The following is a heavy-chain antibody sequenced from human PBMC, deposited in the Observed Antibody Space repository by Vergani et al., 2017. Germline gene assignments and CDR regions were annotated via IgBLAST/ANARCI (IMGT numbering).Heavy chain of an antibody. CDR3: ARGVGMTTVHADP. CDR2: IIPILGIA. Sequence: QVQLVQSGAEVKKPGSSVKVSCKASGGTFSSYTISWVRQAPGQGLEWMGRIIPILGIANYAQKFQGRVTITADKSTSTAYMELSSLRSEDTAVYYCARGVGMTTVHADPWGQGTLVTVSS. V-gene: IGHV1-69*02. CDR1: GGTFSSYT. J-gene: IGHJ5*02. D-gene: IGHD4-17*01.